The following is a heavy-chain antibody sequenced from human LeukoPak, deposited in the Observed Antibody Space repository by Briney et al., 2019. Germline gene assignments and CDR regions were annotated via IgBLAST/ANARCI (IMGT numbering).Heavy chain of an antibody. CDR2: IKQDGSDK. J-gene: IGHJ3*02. V-gene: IGHV3-7*03. Sequence: GSLRLSCAASGFTFTKYWMTWVRQAPGKGLEWVGNIKQDGSDKNYMDSVKGRFTISRDNTKNSVYLQMNSLRAEDTAVYYCGKEGAFDIWGQGTMVTVSS. CDR3: GKEGAFDI. CDR1: GFTFTKYW.